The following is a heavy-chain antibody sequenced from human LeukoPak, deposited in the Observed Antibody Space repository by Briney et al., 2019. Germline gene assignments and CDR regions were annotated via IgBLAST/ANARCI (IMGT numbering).Heavy chain of an antibody. CDR3: ANDQAADYYYGMDV. V-gene: IGHV1-18*04. D-gene: IGHD2-2*01. Sequence: GASVKVSCKASGYTFTGHYLHWVRQAPGQGLEWMGWISAYNGNTNYAQKLQGRVTMTTDTSTSTAYMELRSLRSDDTAVYYCANDQAADYYYGMDVWGQGTTVTVSS. CDR1: GYTFTGHY. J-gene: IGHJ6*02. CDR2: ISAYNGNT.